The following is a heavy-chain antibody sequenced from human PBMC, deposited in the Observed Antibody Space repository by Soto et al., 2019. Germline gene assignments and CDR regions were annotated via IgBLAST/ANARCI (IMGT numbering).Heavy chain of an antibody. Sequence: QVQLQQWGAGLLKPSETLSLTCDVYGGSFSGYYWSWIRQPPGKGLEWIGEINHSGSTNYNPSLKSRVTISVDTSKNQFSLKLSSVTAADTAVYYCARGGSSSWYRGWFDPWGQGTLVTVSS. CDR3: ARGGSSSWYRGWFDP. D-gene: IGHD6-13*01. J-gene: IGHJ5*02. V-gene: IGHV4-34*01. CDR2: INHSGST. CDR1: GGSFSGYY.